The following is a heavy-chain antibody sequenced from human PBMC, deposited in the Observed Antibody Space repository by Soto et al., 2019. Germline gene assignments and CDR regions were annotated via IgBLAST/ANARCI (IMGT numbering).Heavy chain of an antibody. CDR3: AKDGGYEFDS. V-gene: IGHV3-23*01. J-gene: IGHJ4*02. Sequence: AGGSLRLSCAASGFTFSSYAMSWVRQAPGKGLEWVSSISGSGGDTHYADSVKGRFTISRDNSKNKLYLQMNSLRAEDTAVYYCAKDGGYEFDSWGQGTLVTVSS. CDR2: ISGSGGDT. D-gene: IGHD5-12*01. CDR1: GFTFSSYA.